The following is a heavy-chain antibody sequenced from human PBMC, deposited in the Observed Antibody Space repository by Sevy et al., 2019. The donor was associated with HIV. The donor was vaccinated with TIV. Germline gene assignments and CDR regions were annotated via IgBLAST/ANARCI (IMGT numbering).Heavy chain of an antibody. V-gene: IGHV5-51*01. CDR3: ARRASYCGGDCYFFDY. D-gene: IGHD2-21*02. CDR2: IYPGDSDT. Sequence: GESLKISCKASGYSFTSDWIGWVRQMPGKGLELMGIIYPGDSDTRYSPSFEGQVTISADKSISTAYLHWSSLKASDTAMYYCARRASYCGGDCYFFDYWGQGTLVTVSS. CDR1: GYSFTSDW. J-gene: IGHJ4*02.